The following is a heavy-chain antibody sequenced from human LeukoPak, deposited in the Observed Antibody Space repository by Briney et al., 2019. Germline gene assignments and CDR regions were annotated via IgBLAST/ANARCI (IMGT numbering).Heavy chain of an antibody. J-gene: IGHJ6*02. V-gene: IGHV4-39*02. D-gene: IGHD1-7*01. CDR1: GGSISNSSYY. Sequence: SETLSLTCTVSGGSISNSSYYWGWIRQPPGKGLEWIGSIYYSGSTYYNPSLKSRVTISVDTSKNQFSLKLSSVTAADTAVYYCARDNWNYGSSMDVWGQGTTVTVSS. CDR2: IYYSGST. CDR3: ARDNWNYGSSMDV.